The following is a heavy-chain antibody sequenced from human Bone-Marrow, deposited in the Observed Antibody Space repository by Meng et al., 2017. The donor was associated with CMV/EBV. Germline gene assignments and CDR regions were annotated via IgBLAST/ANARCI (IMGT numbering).Heavy chain of an antibody. CDR2: IYYSGST. CDR3: ARMGYCSGWYYFDY. Sequence: LETLSLTCNVSGGSISGYYRTWIRQPPGKGLEYIGYIYYSGSTNYSPSLTSRVSISVDTSRSQFSLNLTSVTAADTAVYYCARMGYCSGWYYFDYWGQGTLVTVSS. CDR1: GGSISGYY. V-gene: IGHV4-59*01. D-gene: IGHD6-19*01. J-gene: IGHJ4*02.